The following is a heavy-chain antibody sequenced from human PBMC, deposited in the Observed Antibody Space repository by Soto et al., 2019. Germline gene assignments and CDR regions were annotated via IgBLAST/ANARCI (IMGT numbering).Heavy chain of an antibody. CDR2: INGGNGNT. CDR1: GNTVPNYA. CDR3: ARDDSGFSGSHYIDYFNY. J-gene: IGHJ4*02. D-gene: IGHD1-26*01. Sequence: ASVKVSCKASGNTVPNYAIHWVRQAPGQRLEWMGWINGGNGNTYYSEHFQGRVTFTRDTSAGTVYMQLSSLTSEDTAAYYCARDDSGFSGSHYIDYFNYWGRGALVTVSS. V-gene: IGHV1-3*01.